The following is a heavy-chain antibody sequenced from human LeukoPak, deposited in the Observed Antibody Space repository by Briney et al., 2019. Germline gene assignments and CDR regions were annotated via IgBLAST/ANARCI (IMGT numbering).Heavy chain of an antibody. V-gene: IGHV5-10-1*01. CDR1: GYSFPSYW. D-gene: IGHD6-25*01. Sequence: GESLQLSCKCSGYSFPSYWISWARQMPGKGLEGMGRIDPSDSYANYSPSFQGHVTISADTSISTACLQWSSLKASDTAVYYCASHSSGWYGHWGQGTLVTVSS. CDR2: IDPSDSYA. J-gene: IGHJ5*02. CDR3: ASHSSGWYGH.